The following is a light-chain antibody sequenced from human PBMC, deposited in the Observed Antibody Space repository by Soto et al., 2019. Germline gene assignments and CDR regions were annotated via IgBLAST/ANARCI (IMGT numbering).Light chain of an antibody. V-gene: IGLV2-14*01. Sequence: QSALTQPASVSGSPGQSITISCTGTSRDIGDYNYVSWYQQHPGKAPKLLLYEVSNRPSGVSNRFSGSKSGNTASLTISGLQAEDEADYCCSSYTSSTAHILFGGGTQLTVL. J-gene: IGLJ2*01. CDR2: EVS. CDR3: SSYTSSTAHIL. CDR1: SRDIGDYNY.